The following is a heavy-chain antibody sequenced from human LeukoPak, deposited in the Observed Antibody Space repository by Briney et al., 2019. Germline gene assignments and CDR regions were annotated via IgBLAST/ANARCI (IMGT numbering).Heavy chain of an antibody. CDR3: ARDSDTVTAAAAFDI. CDR1: GVSISSGGYS. CDR2: IYHSGST. J-gene: IGHJ3*02. Sequence: SETLSLTCAVSGVSISSGGYSWNWIRQPPGKGLEWIVYIYHSGSTYYNPSLKSRATISVDRSKNQFSLKLGSVTAADTAIYYCARDSDTVTAAAAFDIWGQGTMVTVSS. V-gene: IGHV4-30-2*01. D-gene: IGHD4-11*01.